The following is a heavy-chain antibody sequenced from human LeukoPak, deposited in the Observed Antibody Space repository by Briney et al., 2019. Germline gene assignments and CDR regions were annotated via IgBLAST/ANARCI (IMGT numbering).Heavy chain of an antibody. D-gene: IGHD3-22*01. J-gene: IGHJ4*02. V-gene: IGHV4-39*01. CDR3: ARHRYRYYYDSSGYYDY. CDR2: IYYSGST. CDR1: GGSISSSSYY. Sequence: SETLSLTCTVSGGSISSSSYYWGWIRQPPGKGLEWIGSIYYSGSTYYNPSLKSRVTISVDTSKNQFSLKLSSVTAADTDVYYCARHRYRYYYDSSGYYDYWGQGTLVTVSS.